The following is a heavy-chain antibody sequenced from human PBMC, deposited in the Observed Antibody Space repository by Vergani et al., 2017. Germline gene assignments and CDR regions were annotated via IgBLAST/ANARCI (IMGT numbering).Heavy chain of an antibody. J-gene: IGHJ6*02. CDR2: INPNSGGT. D-gene: IGHD4-17*01. V-gene: IGHV1-2*02. CDR3: ARSPYGDYGYYYYYGMDV. Sequence: QVQLVQSGAEVKKPGASVKVSCKASGYTFTGYYMHWVRQAPGQGLEWMGWINPNSGGTNYAQKFQGRVTMTRDTSISTAYMELSRLRSDDTAVYYCARSPYGDYGYYYYYGMDVWGQGTTVTVSS. CDR1: GYTFTGYY.